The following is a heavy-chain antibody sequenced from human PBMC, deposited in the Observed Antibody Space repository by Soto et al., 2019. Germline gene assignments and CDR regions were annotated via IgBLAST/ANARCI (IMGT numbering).Heavy chain of an antibody. V-gene: IGHV3-48*03. D-gene: IGHD3-3*01. Sequence: DVELLESGGGLVQPGGSLRLSCAASGFTFSNYEMNWVRQAPGKGLEWLAYISTSGSPIYYADSVKGRFTISRDDAKNSLYLQMNNLRAEDTAVYYCARESLRFLEWSFDYWGQGTLGTVSS. CDR1: GFTFSNYE. CDR3: ARESLRFLEWSFDY. CDR2: ISTSGSPI. J-gene: IGHJ4*02.